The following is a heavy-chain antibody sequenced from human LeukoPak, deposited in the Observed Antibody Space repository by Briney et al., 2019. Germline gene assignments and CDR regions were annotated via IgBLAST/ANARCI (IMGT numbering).Heavy chain of an antibody. D-gene: IGHD1-7*01. V-gene: IGHV1-69*05. CDR1: GGTFSSYA. CDR3: AREALGTGTTLDFDY. CDR2: IIPIFGTA. Sequence: ASVKVSCKASGGTFSSYAISWVRQAPGQGPEWMGGIIPIFGTANYAQKFQGRVTITTDESTSTAYMELSSLRSEDTAVYYCAREALGTGTTLDFDYWGQGTLVTVSS. J-gene: IGHJ4*02.